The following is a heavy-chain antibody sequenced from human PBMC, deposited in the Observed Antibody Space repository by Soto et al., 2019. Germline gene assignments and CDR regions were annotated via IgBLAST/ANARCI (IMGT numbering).Heavy chain of an antibody. Sequence: QVHLVQSGAEVKKPGASVKVSCKGSGYTFTSYGITWVRQAPGQGLEWMGWISAHNGNTYYAQRLQGRVTVTRDTSTSTAYMELRSLRSDDTAVYYCARGRYGDYWGQGALVPVSS. D-gene: IGHD1-1*01. J-gene: IGHJ4*02. V-gene: IGHV1-18*01. CDR2: ISAHNGNT. CDR3: ARGRYGDY. CDR1: GYTFTSYG.